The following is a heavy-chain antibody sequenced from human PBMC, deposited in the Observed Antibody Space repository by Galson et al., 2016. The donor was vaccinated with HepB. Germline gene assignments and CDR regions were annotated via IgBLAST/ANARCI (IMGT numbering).Heavy chain of an antibody. D-gene: IGHD3-22*01. Sequence: TLSLTCVVSGGSISSGGYSWSWIRQPPGKGLEWIGYIYPRGTTHYNPSLKSRVTISVDRSNNQFFLKLTSVTAADTAVYYCARGPDYYDNSGYLFWGQGALVTVSS. J-gene: IGHJ4*02. CDR2: IYPRGTT. CDR3: ARGPDYYDNSGYLF. CDR1: GGSISSGGYS. V-gene: IGHV4-30-2*01.